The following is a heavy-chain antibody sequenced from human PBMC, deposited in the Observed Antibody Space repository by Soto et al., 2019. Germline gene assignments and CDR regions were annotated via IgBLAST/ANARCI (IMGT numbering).Heavy chain of an antibody. CDR2: IYPGDSDT. CDR1: GYSFTSYW. D-gene: IGHD2-15*01. J-gene: IGHJ6*02. Sequence: PGESLKISCRGSGYSFTSYWIGWVRQMPGKGLEWMGIIYPGDSDTRYSPSFQGQVTISADKSISTAYLQWSSLKASDTAMYYCASHGVYCSGGSCYPDYYYYYGMDVWGQGTTVTVS. V-gene: IGHV5-51*01. CDR3: ASHGVYCSGGSCYPDYYYYYGMDV.